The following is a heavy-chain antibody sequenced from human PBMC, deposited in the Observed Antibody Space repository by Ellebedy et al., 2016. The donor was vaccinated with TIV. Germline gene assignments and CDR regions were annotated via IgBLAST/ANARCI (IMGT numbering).Heavy chain of an antibody. CDR2: VSVDGTT. CDR1: GFTVNSNY. J-gene: IGHJ3*02. Sequence: GGSLRLSCSVSGFTVNSNYMSWVRQAPGKGLEWVSLVSVDGTTYYADSVKGRFSISRNISKNTLFLQMNSLRAEDTVLYYCASETFNDVDLEIWGVLDIWGRGTMVTVSS. CDR3: ASETFNDVDLEIWGVLDI. V-gene: IGHV3-66*01. D-gene: IGHD1-1*01.